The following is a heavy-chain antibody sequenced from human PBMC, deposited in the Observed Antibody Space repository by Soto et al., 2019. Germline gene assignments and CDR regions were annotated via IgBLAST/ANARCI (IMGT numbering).Heavy chain of an antibody. CDR3: ASKSGTYSAFDL. Sequence: ASVKVSCKASGYTFTTYAMHWVRQAPGQRLEWMGWINAGNGNTKYSQKFQGRVAITRDTSASTAYMEVSSLRSEDTALHYCASKSGTYSAFDLWGQGTMVTVSS. CDR2: INAGNGNT. D-gene: IGHD1-26*01. V-gene: IGHV1-3*01. J-gene: IGHJ3*01. CDR1: GYTFTTYA.